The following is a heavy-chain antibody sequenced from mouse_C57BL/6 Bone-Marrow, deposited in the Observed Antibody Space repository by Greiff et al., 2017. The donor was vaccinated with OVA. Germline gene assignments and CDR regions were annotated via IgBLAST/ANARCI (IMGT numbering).Heavy chain of an antibody. CDR2: IDPSDSYT. J-gene: IGHJ2*01. CDR1: GFTFTSYW. V-gene: IGHV1-69*01. D-gene: IGHD1-1*01. Sequence: QVQLQQPGAELVMPGASVKLSCKASGFTFTSYWMHWVKQRPGQGLEWIGEIDPSDSYTNYNQKFKGKSTLTVDNSSSTAYMKLISLTSEDSAVYYCAREMICYYGSSFFDYWGQGTTLTVSS. CDR3: AREMICYYGSSFFDY.